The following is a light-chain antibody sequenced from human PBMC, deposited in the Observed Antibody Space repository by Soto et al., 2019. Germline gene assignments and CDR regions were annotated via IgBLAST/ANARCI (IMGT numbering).Light chain of an antibody. V-gene: IGKV4-1*01. CDR3: QQYYSPPLT. CDR2: WAS. J-gene: IGKJ4*01. CDR1: QSVLYNSNNKNY. Sequence: DGVMTQSPDSLAVSLGERATINCKSSQSVLYNSNNKNYLAWYQQKVGQPPKLLIYWASTRESGVPDRFSGSGSGTDFTLTISSLQAEDVAVYYCQQYYSPPLTFGGGTKVDIK.